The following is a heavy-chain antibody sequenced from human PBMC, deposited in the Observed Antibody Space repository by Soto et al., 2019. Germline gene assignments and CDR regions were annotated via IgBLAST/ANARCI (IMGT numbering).Heavy chain of an antibody. CDR3: AREVEVSYSPADF. D-gene: IGHD3-10*01. CDR1: GYTFTDHG. J-gene: IGHJ4*02. V-gene: IGHV1-18*01. CDR2: VSSYNGNT. Sequence: QVQLVQSGPEVKKPGASVTVSCKTSGYTFTDHGIDWVRQAPGQGLEWVGWVSSYNGNTNYAYNLKDRVIMTTDASASTAYMELRGLRSYDTAVYYCAREVEVSYSPADFWGQGTPVTVSS.